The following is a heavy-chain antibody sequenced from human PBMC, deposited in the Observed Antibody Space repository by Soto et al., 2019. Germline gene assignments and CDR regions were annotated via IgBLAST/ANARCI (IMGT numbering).Heavy chain of an antibody. V-gene: IGHV3-21*01. D-gene: IGHD1-1*01. CDR3: ARLAEIPESAPLEEDN. CDR1: GFTLSLYT. J-gene: IGHJ4*02. CDR2: LGVSDDR. Sequence: VQLLESGGGLVKPGGSLKLSCAASGFTLSLYTINWVRQAPGKGLEWVSSLGVSDDRFYADSVKGRFTISRDNSKNSLYLEMHGLRAEDTAVYDCARLAEIPESAPLEEDNWGQGTLVTVSS.